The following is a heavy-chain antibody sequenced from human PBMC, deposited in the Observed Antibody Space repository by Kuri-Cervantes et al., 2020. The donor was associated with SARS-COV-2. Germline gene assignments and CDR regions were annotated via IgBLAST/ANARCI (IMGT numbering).Heavy chain of an antibody. CDR2: IYYSGST. V-gene: IGHV4-30-4*08. Sequence: SCTVSGGSISSGDYYWSWIRQPPGKGLEWIGYIYYSGSTYYNPSLKSRVTISVDTSKNQFSLKLSSVTAADTAVYYCARVVLDTATYDYWGQGTLVTVSS. D-gene: IGHD5-18*01. CDR1: GGSISSGDYY. J-gene: IGHJ4*02. CDR3: ARVVLDTATYDY.